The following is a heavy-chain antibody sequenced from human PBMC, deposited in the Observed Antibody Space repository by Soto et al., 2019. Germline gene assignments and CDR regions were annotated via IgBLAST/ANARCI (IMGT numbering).Heavy chain of an antibody. J-gene: IGHJ4*02. V-gene: IGHV4-31*03. CDR3: ARTYYYGLGSYYNDY. D-gene: IGHD3-10*01. CDR1: GRSISSGGYY. Sequence: SETLSLTCTVSGRSISSGGYYWSWMRQHPVRGLEWLGYITYRGTTSYNPSLKSRLTVSVDTSKNQFSLKLSSVTAADTAVYYCARTYYYGLGSYYNDYWGPGTLVTVSS. CDR2: ITYRGTT.